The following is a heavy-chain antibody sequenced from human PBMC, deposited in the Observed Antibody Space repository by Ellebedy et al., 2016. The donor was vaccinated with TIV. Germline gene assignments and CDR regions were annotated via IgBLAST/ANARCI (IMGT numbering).Heavy chain of an antibody. CDR3: ARDRSSSSIYDY. Sequence: ASVKVSCKASGYTFTSYGISWVRQAPGQRLEWMGWINAGNGNTKYSQKFQGRVTITRDTSASTAYMELSSLRSEDTAVYYCARDRSSSSIYDYWGQGTLVTVSS. CDR1: GYTFTSYG. V-gene: IGHV1-3*01. D-gene: IGHD6-6*01. CDR2: INAGNGNT. J-gene: IGHJ4*02.